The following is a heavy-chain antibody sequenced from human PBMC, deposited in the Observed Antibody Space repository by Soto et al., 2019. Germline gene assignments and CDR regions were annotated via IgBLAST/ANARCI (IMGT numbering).Heavy chain of an antibody. CDR1: GYTLSSYA. J-gene: IGHJ4*02. Sequence: ASVKVSCKASGYTLSSYAMHWVRQAPGQGLEWMGWISAYNGNTNYAQKLQGRVTMTTDTSTSTVYMELSSLRSEDTAVYYCARDKLLWFGDQYYFDYWGQGTLVTVSS. D-gene: IGHD3-10*01. V-gene: IGHV1-18*01. CDR3: ARDKLLWFGDQYYFDY. CDR2: ISAYNGNT.